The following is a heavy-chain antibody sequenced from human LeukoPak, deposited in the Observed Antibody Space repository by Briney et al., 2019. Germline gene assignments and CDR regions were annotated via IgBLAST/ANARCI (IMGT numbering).Heavy chain of an antibody. Sequence: GGSLRLSCAASGFTFSSYGMHWVRQAPGKGLEWVAVIWYDGSNKYYADSVKGRFTISRDNSKNTLYLQMSLLGAEDTAVYYCARGPTPSNAFDIWGQGTMVTVSS. CDR1: GFTFSSYG. J-gene: IGHJ3*02. D-gene: IGHD2-15*01. CDR2: IWYDGSNK. CDR3: ARGPTPSNAFDI. V-gene: IGHV3-33*08.